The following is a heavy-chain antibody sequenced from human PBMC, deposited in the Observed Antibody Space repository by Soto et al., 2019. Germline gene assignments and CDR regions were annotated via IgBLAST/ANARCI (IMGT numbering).Heavy chain of an antibody. CDR2: INHSGST. CDR3: ARVRIVVVPAATIRPYYYYGMDV. CDR1: GGSFSGYY. D-gene: IGHD2-2*01. Sequence: PSETLSLTCAVYGGSFSGYYWSWIRQPPGKGLEWIGEINHSGSTNYNPSLKSRVTISVDTSKNQFSLKLSSVTAADTAVYYCARVRIVVVPAATIRPYYYYGMDVWGQGTTVTVSS. J-gene: IGHJ6*02. V-gene: IGHV4-34*01.